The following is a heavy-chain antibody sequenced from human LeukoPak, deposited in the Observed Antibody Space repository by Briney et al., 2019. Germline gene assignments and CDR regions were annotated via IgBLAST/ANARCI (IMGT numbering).Heavy chain of an antibody. CDR1: GGSISSSSYY. V-gene: IGHV4-39*07. Sequence: SETLSLTCTVSGGSISSSSYYWGWIRQPPGKGLEWIGSIYYSGSTYYNPSLKSRVTISVDTSKNQFSLKLSSVTAADTAVYYRARGEIQQLGAFDIWGQGTMVTVSS. CDR2: IYYSGST. D-gene: IGHD6-13*01. J-gene: IGHJ3*02. CDR3: ARGEIQQLGAFDI.